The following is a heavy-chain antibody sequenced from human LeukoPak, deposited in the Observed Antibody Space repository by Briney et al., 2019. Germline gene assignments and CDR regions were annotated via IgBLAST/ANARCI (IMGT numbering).Heavy chain of an antibody. CDR3: AREERIAARPFDY. CDR2: INPNSGGT. J-gene: IGHJ4*02. D-gene: IGHD6-6*01. Sequence: ASVKVSCKASGYTFTGYYMHWVRQAPGRGLEWMGWINPNSGGTNYAQKFQGRVTMTRDTSISTAYMELSRLRSDDTAVYYCAREERIAARPFDYWGQGTLVTVSS. V-gene: IGHV1-2*02. CDR1: GYTFTGYY.